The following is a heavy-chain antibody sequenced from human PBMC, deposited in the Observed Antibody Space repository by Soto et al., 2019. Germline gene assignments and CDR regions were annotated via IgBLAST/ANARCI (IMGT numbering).Heavy chain of an antibody. CDR3: SMEYCSSTSCYRDY. CDR2: IIPILGIA. CDR1: GGTFSSYT. J-gene: IGHJ4*02. V-gene: IGHV1-69*02. D-gene: IGHD2-2*02. Sequence: QVQLVQSGAEVKKPGSSVKVSCKASGGTFSSYTISWVRQAPGQGPEWMGRIIPILGIANYAQKSQGRVTTTANKHTSTAYMELTSLRSDDTAVYYSSMEYCSSTSCYRDYWGQETLVTVSS.